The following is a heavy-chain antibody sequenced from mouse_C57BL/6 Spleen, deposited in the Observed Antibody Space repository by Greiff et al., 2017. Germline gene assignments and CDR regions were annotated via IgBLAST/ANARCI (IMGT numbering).Heavy chain of an antibody. D-gene: IGHD4-1*01. CDR2: ISDGGSYT. CDR1: GFTFSSYA. J-gene: IGHJ3*01. CDR3: AREKLTGSFAY. V-gene: IGHV5-4*01. Sequence: EVKVVESGGGLVKPGGSLKLSCAASGFTFSSYAMSWVRQTPEKRLEWVATISDGGSYTYYPDNVKGRFTISRDNAKNNLYLQMSHLKSEDTAMYYCAREKLTGSFAYWGQGTLVTVSA.